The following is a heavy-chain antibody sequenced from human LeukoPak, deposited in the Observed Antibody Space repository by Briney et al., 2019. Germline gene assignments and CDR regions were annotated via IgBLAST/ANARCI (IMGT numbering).Heavy chain of an antibody. J-gene: IGHJ4*02. CDR1: GLTFSSYG. V-gene: IGHV3-30*03. D-gene: IGHD2/OR15-2a*01. CDR2: ISYDGSDK. Sequence: GGSLRLSCAASGLTFSSYGMHWVRQAPDQGLEWVAVISYDGSDKYYGDSVKGRFTISRDNSKNTLYLQMNSLRAEDTAVYYCATQYPPFDDWGQGTLVTVSS. CDR3: ATQYPPFDD.